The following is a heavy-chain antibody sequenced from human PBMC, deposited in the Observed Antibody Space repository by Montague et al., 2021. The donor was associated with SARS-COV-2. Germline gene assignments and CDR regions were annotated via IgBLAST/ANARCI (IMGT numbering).Heavy chain of an antibody. V-gene: IGHV3-30*04. Sequence: LRLSCAVSGFSLNTNAVHWVRQAPGKGLEWVAVISYDGTNKYYEESVKGRFTISRDNSKNTVYLQMDSLRPEDTAMYYCARDQWLLFPFDYWGQGTLVTVSS. J-gene: IGHJ4*02. CDR1: GFSLNTNA. CDR3: ARDQWLLFPFDY. CDR2: ISYDGTNK. D-gene: IGHD6-19*01.